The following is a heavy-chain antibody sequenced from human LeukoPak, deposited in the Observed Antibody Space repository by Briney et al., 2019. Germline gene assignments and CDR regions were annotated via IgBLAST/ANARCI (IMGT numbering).Heavy chain of an antibody. J-gene: IGHJ4*02. Sequence: SETLSLTCTVSGGSISSYYWSWIRQPPGKGLEWIGYIYYSGSTNYNPSLKSRVTISVDTSKNQFSLKLSSVTAADTAVYYCARNLNYWGQGTLVTVSS. CDR2: IYYSGST. CDR3: ARNLNY. D-gene: IGHD3-9*01. V-gene: IGHV4-59*01. CDR1: GGSISSYY.